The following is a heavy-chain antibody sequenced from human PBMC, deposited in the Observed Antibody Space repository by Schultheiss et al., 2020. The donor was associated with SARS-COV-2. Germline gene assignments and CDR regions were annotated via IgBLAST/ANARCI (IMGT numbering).Heavy chain of an antibody. J-gene: IGHJ1*01. V-gene: IGHV1-69*13. CDR1: GGTFSSYA. Sequence: SVKVSCKASGGTFSSYAISWVRQAPGQGLEWMGGIIPIFGTPNYAQKFQGRVTITADESTSTAYMELSSLRSEDTAVYYCARKGVRPSAEYFQHWGQGTLVTVSS. CDR2: IIPIFGTP. CDR3: ARKGVRPSAEYFQH. D-gene: IGHD3-10*01.